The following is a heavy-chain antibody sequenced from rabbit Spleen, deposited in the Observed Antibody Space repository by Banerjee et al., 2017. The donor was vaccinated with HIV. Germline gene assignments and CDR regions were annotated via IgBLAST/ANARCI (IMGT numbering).Heavy chain of an antibody. V-gene: IGHV1S45*01. J-gene: IGHJ6*01. Sequence: EQLEESGGGLVKPEGSLTLTCTASGVSFTNNNYMCWVRQAPGKGLEWIACVDTGRSGFTYFASWAKGRFTISKTSSTTVTLQMTSLTAADTATYFCARDAGTSFSTYGMDLWGPGTLVTVS. CDR1: GVSFTNNNY. D-gene: IGHD8-1*01. CDR2: VDTGRSGFT. CDR3: ARDAGTSFSTYGMDL.